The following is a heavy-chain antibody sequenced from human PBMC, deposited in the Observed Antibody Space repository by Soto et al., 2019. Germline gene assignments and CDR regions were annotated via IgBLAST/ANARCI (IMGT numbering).Heavy chain of an antibody. D-gene: IGHD6-13*01. CDR1: GGSFSGYY. Sequence: SETLSLTCAVYGGSFSGYYWSWIRQPPGKGLEWIGEINHSGSTNYNPSLKSRVTISGDTSKNQFSLKLSSVTAADTAVYYCARVGAAAGSPRYYYYMDVWGKGTTVTVSS. CDR2: INHSGST. CDR3: ARVGAAAGSPRYYYYMDV. J-gene: IGHJ6*03. V-gene: IGHV4-34*01.